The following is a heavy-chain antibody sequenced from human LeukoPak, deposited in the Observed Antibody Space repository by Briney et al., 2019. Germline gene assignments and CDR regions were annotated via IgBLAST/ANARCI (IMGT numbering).Heavy chain of an antibody. J-gene: IGHJ4*02. CDR3: AKDMGSRATNLGY. V-gene: IGHV3-23*01. CDR2: VSSIGISS. Sequence: GGSLRLSCTASGLTFSNYAITWVRQAPGKGLEWVSSVSSIGISSYYADSVKGRFTISRDNSQNTLYLQMNSLRAEDTAIYYCAKDMGSRATNLGYWGQGTLVTVSS. CDR1: GLTFSNYA. D-gene: IGHD1-26*01.